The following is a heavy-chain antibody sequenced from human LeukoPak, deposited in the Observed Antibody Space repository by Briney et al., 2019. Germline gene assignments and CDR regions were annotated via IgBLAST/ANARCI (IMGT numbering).Heavy chain of an antibody. Sequence: ASVKVSCKASGNTFTSYDINWVRQATGQGLEWMGWMNPNSGNTGYAQKFQGRVTMTRNTSISTAYMELSSLRSEDTAVYYCARGASSGRGLDYWGQGTLVTVSS. V-gene: IGHV1-8*01. D-gene: IGHD3-10*01. CDR2: MNPNSGNT. J-gene: IGHJ4*02. CDR3: ARGASSGRGLDY. CDR1: GNTFTSYD.